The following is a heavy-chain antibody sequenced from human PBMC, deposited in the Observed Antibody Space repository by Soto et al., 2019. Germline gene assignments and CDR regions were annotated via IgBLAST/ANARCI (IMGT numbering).Heavy chain of an antibody. D-gene: IGHD2-21*02. CDR2: IYYSGST. Sequence: SETLSLTCAVSGTSISSTFWWAWVRQSPGKGLEWIGYIYYSGSTNYNPSLKSRVTISVDTSKNQFSLKLSSVTAADTAVYYCARHNPLCGGDCYSFDYWGQGTLVTVSS. J-gene: IGHJ4*02. CDR3: ARHNPLCGGDCYSFDY. V-gene: IGHV4-59*08. CDR1: GTSISSTFW.